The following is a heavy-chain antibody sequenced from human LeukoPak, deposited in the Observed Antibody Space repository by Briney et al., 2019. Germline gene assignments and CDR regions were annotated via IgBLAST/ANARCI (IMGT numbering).Heavy chain of an antibody. Sequence: SETLSLTCTVSGGSISSSSYYWGWIRQPPGKGLEWIGSIYYSGSTYYNPSLKSRVTISVDTSKNQFSLKLSSVTAADTAVYYCARHFFRWLHLGGSFDYWGQGTLVTVSS. CDR2: IYYSGST. D-gene: IGHD5-24*01. J-gene: IGHJ4*02. CDR1: GGSISSSSYY. V-gene: IGHV4-39*01. CDR3: ARHFFRWLHLGGSFDY.